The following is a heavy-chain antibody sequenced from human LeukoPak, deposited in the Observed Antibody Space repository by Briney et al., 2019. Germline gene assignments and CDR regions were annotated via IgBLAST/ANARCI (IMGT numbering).Heavy chain of an antibody. CDR1: GGSISSYY. CDR2: IYYSGST. CDR3: ARQETYYYDSSGYSYDV. V-gene: IGHV4-59*01. Sequence: ASETLSLTCTVSGGSISSYYWSWIRQPPGKGLEWIGYIYYSGSTNYNPSLKSRVTISVDTSKNQFSLKLSSVTAADTAVYYCARQETYYYDSSGYSYDVWGQGTTVTVSS. D-gene: IGHD3-22*01. J-gene: IGHJ6*02.